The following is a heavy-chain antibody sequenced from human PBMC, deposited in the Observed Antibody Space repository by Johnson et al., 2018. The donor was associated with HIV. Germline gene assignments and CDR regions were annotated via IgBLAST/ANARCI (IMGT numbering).Heavy chain of an antibody. J-gene: IGHJ3*02. V-gene: IGHV3-23*04. CDR2: LSGSGVST. CDR1: GFTFGSYA. Sequence: VQLVESGGGLVQPGGSLRLSCAASGFTFGSYAMSWVRQAPGKGLEWVSALSGSGVSTYYADSVKGLFTISRNNSKNTLYLQMNILRAEDTAVYYCANVRGGVTRDFDIWGQGTMVTVSS. D-gene: IGHD2-21*02. CDR3: ANVRGGVTRDFDI.